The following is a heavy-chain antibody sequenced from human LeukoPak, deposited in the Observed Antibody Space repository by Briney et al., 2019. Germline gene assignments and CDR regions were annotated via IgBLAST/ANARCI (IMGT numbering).Heavy chain of an antibody. CDR3: ARGVLGYSSGWPYYYYYGVDV. V-gene: IGHV4-59*12. Sequence: SETLSLTCTVSGGSISSYYWSWIRQPPGKGLEWIGYIYYSGSTNYNPSLKSRVTISVDTSKNQFSLKLSSVTAADTAVYYCARGVLGYSSGWPYYYYYGVDVWGKGTTVTVSS. CDR2: IYYSGST. D-gene: IGHD6-19*01. CDR1: GGSISSYY. J-gene: IGHJ6*04.